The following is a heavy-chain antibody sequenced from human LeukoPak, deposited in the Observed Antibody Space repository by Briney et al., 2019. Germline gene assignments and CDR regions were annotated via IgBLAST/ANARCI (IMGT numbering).Heavy chain of an antibody. V-gene: IGHV3-53*01. J-gene: IGHJ3*02. D-gene: IGHD3-10*01. CDR2: IYSGGST. CDR3: AKERSYYGSGDAFDI. CDR1: GFSVSSNY. Sequence: LGGSLRLSCAASGFSVSSNYMSWVRQAPGKGLEWVSIIYSGGSTYYTDSVKGRFSISRDNSKNTLYLQMNNLRAEDTAVYYCAKERSYYGSGDAFDIWGQGTMVTVSS.